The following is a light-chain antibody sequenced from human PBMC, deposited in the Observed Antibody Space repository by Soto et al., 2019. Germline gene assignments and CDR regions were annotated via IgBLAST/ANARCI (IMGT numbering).Light chain of an antibody. CDR2: HGS. Sequence: EIVLTQSPGTLSLSPGERAALSCRASQSVGNNFLAWYQQKPGQPPRLLVFHGSTRATGIPDRFSGGGSGADFTLIISRLETEDFAVYYCHQYAFAPLTFGGGTKVEIK. CDR3: HQYAFAPLT. CDR1: QSVGNNF. J-gene: IGKJ4*01. V-gene: IGKV3-20*01.